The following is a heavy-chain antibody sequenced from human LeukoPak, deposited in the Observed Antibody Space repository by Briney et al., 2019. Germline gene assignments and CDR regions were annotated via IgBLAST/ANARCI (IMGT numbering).Heavy chain of an antibody. V-gene: IGHV4-39*07. CDR1: GGSVSSGSYY. D-gene: IGHD6-6*01. J-gene: IGHJ5*02. Sequence: PSETLSLTCTASGGSVSSGSYYWGWIRQPPGKGLEWIGSIYHSGSTYYNPSLKSRVTISVDTSKNQLSLKLSSVTAADTAVYYCARVPHISSSEWFDPWGQGTLVTVSS. CDR3: ARVPHISSSEWFDP. CDR2: IYHSGST.